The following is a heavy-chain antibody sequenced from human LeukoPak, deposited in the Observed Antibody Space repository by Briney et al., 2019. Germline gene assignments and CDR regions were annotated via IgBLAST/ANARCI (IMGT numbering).Heavy chain of an antibody. CDR2: ISYDGSNK. J-gene: IGHJ4*02. Sequence: GGSLRLSCAASGFTFSSYGMHWVRQAPGKGLEWVAVISYDGSNKYYADSVKGRFTISRDNSKSTLYLQMNSLRAEDTAVYYCAKGATTDYWGQGTLVTVSS. CDR3: AKGATTDY. CDR1: GFTFSSYG. V-gene: IGHV3-30*18. D-gene: IGHD1-26*01.